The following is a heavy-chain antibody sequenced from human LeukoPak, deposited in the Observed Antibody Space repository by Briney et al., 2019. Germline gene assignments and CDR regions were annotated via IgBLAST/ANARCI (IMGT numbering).Heavy chain of an antibody. CDR2: ISSSSTTI. J-gene: IGHJ3*01. V-gene: IGHV3-48*01. CDR3: ARDHHRRLYDSQARDTFDF. CDR1: GFTFSSYS. Sequence: GGSLRLSCAASGFTFSSYSMNWVRQAPGKGLEWVSYISSSSTTIYYADSAKGRFTIPGDNAKNSLYLQMNSLRAEDTAVYYCARDHHRRLYDSQARDTFDFWGQGTMVTVSS. D-gene: IGHD3-22*01.